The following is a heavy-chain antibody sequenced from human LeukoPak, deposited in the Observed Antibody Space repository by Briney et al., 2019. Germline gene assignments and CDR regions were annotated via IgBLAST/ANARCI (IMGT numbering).Heavy chain of an antibody. CDR1: GFTFSSYW. D-gene: IGHD1-26*01. CDR2: IKEDGSEK. Sequence: PGGSLRLSCAASGFTFSSYWMSWVRQAPGKGLEWVANIKEDGSEKYYVDSVKGRFTISRDNAKNSLYLQMNSLRAENTAVYNCARGGGYHGWIDPWGQGTLVTVSS. CDR3: ARGGGYHGWIDP. V-gene: IGHV3-7*01. J-gene: IGHJ5*02.